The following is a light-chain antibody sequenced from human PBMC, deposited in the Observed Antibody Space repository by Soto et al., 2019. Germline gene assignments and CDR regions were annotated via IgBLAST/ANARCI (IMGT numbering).Light chain of an antibody. Sequence: EIVLTQSPGTLSLSPGERATLSCRARQSVSSSYLAWYQQKPGQAPRLLIFGASSRATSIPDRFSGSGSGTDYNLTISRLEPEDFAVFYCQQYHSSPWTFGQGTMVEI. CDR1: QSVSSSY. CDR2: GAS. CDR3: QQYHSSPWT. J-gene: IGKJ1*01. V-gene: IGKV3-20*01.